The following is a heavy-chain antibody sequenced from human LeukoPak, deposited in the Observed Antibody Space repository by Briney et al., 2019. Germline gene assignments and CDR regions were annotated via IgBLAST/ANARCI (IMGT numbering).Heavy chain of an antibody. D-gene: IGHD6-6*01. CDR2: IIPIFGTA. J-gene: IGHJ3*02. Sequence: SVKVSCKASGGTFSSYAISWVRQAPGQGLEWMGGIIPIFGTANYAQKFQGRVTITTDESTSTAYMELSSLRSEDTAVYYCARGGIAARRGGAFDIWGQGTMATVSS. CDR3: ARGGIAARRGGAFDI. V-gene: IGHV1-69*05. CDR1: GGTFSSYA.